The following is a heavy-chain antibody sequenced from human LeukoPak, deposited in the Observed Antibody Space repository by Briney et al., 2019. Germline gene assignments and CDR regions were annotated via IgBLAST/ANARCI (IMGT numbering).Heavy chain of an antibody. V-gene: IGHV1-46*01. Sequence: ASVKVSCTASGYTFTSYYMHWVRQAPGQGLEWMGLINPSGGSTSYAQKFQGRVTMTRDTSTSTVYMQLSSLRSEDTAVYYCARDNYCTNGVCLYYFDYWGQGTLVTVSS. CDR3: ARDNYCTNGVCLYYFDY. D-gene: IGHD2-8*01. CDR1: GYTFTSYY. CDR2: INPSGGST. J-gene: IGHJ4*02.